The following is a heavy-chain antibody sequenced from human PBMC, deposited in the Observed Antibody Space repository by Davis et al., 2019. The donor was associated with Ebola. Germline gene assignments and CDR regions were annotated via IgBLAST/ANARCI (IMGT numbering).Heavy chain of an antibody. D-gene: IGHD1-7*01. V-gene: IGHV3-30*03. CDR1: GFTFSSYG. J-gene: IGHJ4*02. Sequence: GESLKISCAASGFTFSSYGMHWVRQAPGKGLEWVAVISYDGSNKYYADSVKGRFTISRDNSKNTLYLQMNSLRAEDTAVYYCATSGRITGTTGFDYWGQGTLVTVSS. CDR2: ISYDGSNK. CDR3: ATSGRITGTTGFDY.